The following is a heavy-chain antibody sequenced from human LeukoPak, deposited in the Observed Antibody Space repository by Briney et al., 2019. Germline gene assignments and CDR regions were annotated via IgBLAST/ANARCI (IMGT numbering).Heavy chain of an antibody. V-gene: IGHV1-3*01. D-gene: IGHD2-15*01. CDR1: GYTFTSYA. CDR3: ARRKVAAMALDY. Sequence: PEASVKVSCKASGYTFTSYAMHWVRQAPGQRLEWMGWINAGNGKTKYSQKFQRKITITRDTSASKAYMELSSLRSEDTAVYYCARRKVAAMALDYWGQGPLVTVSS. J-gene: IGHJ4*02. CDR2: INAGNGKT.